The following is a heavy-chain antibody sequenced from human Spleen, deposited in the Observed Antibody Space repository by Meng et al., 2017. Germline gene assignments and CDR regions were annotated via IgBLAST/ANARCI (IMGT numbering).Heavy chain of an antibody. CDR2: ISYDGSNK. CDR3: AKALLSSSWRDDAFDV. D-gene: IGHD6-13*01. V-gene: IGHV3-30*04. J-gene: IGHJ3*01. CDR1: GFTFSSYA. Sequence: GESLKISCAASGFTFSSYAMHWVRQAPGKGLEWVAVISYDGSNKYYADSVKGRFTISRDNSKNTLYLQMNSLRAEDTAVYYCAKALLSSSWRDDAFDVWGQGTLVTVSS.